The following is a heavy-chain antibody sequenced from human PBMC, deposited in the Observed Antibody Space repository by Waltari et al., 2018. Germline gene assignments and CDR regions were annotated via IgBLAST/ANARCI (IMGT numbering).Heavy chain of an antibody. D-gene: IGHD2-2*01. J-gene: IGHJ4*02. CDR2: INHSGST. CDR1: GGSFSGYY. Sequence: QVQLQQWGAGLLKPSETLSLTCAVYGGSFSGYYWSWIRQPPGKGLEWIGEINHSGSTNYNPSLKSRVTISVDTSKNQFSLKLSSVTAADTAVYYCARGPNIVVVPAALLFFDYWGQGTLVTVSS. V-gene: IGHV4-34*01. CDR3: ARGPNIVVVPAALLFFDY.